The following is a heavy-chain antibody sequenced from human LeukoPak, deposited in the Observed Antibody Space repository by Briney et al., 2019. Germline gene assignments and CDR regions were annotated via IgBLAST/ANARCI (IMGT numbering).Heavy chain of an antibody. CDR1: GGSFSGYY. V-gene: IGHV4-34*01. J-gene: IGHJ5*02. CDR2: INHSGST. D-gene: IGHD2-15*01. Sequence: SETLSLTCAVYGGSFSGYYWSWIRQPPGEGLEWIGEINHSGSTNYNPSLKSRVTISVDTSKNQFSLKLSSVTAADTAVYYCARGGLIVVVVAAWYNWFDPWGQGTLVTVSS. CDR3: ARGGLIVVVVAAWYNWFDP.